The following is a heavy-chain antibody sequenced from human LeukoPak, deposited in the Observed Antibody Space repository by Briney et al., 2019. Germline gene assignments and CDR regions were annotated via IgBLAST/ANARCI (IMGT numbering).Heavy chain of an antibody. CDR1: GGTFISYA. D-gene: IGHD6-13*01. J-gene: IGHJ4*02. CDR3: ARTGSIAAAGTMTYFDY. Sequence: SVKVSCKASGGTFISYAISWVRQAPGQGLEWMGRGIPIFGTANYAQKFQGRVTITTDESTSTAYMELSSLRSEDTAVYYCARTGSIAAAGTMTYFDYWGQGTLATVSS. CDR2: GIPIFGTA. V-gene: IGHV1-69*05.